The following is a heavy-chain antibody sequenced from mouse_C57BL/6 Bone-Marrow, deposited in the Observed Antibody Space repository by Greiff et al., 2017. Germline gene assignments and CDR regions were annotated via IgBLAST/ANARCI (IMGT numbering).Heavy chain of an antibody. CDR1: GFTFTDYY. D-gene: IGHD2-3*01. CDR3: ARFYDGVSY. Sequence: DVQLVESGGGLVQPGGSLSLSCAASGFTFTDYYMSWVRQPPGKALEWLGFIRNKANGYTTEYSASVKGRFTISRDNSQSFLYLQTNALRAADSATYFCARFYDGVSYWGQGTLVTVSA. V-gene: IGHV7-3*01. J-gene: IGHJ3*01. CDR2: IRNKANGYTT.